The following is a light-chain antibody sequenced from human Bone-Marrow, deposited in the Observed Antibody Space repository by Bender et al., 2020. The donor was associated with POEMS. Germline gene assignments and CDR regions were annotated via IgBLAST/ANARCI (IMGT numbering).Light chain of an antibody. CDR1: SSDNY. Sequence: QSGMTQPPSASGSPGQSVAISCSGTSSDNYVSWYQQHPGKAPKLIIYEDTKRPSGVSDRFSGSKSGNTASLTISGLQAEDEADYYCTSYTKIFTLVLFGGGTKLTVL. CDR2: EDT. V-gene: IGLV2-14*01. J-gene: IGLJ2*01. CDR3: TSYTKIFTLVL.